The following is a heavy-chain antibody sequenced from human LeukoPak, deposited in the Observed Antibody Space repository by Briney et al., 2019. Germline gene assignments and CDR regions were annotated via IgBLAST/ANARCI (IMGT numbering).Heavy chain of an antibody. V-gene: IGHV4-39*07. CDR2: IYYSGNT. D-gene: IGHD3-3*01. CDR3: ARGAYDFWSGYYYPGYYYYMDV. Sequence: PSETLSLTCTVSGDSISTSNSYWGWIRQPPGKGLEWIGSIYYSGNTYYNASLKSRVTISVDTSKNQFSLKLSSVTAADTAVYYCARGAYDFWSGYYYPGYYYYMDVWGKGTTVTVSS. CDR1: GDSISTSNSY. J-gene: IGHJ6*03.